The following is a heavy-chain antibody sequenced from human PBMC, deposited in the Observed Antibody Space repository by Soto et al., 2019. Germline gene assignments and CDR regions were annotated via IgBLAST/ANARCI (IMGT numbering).Heavy chain of an antibody. CDR1: GYTFTSYD. CDR3: ALVREIATSAFDI. V-gene: IGHV1-8*01. D-gene: IGHD1-1*01. J-gene: IGHJ3*02. CDR2: MNPNSGNT. Sequence: ASVKVSCKASGYTFTSYDINWVRQATGQGLEWMGWMNPNSGNTGYAQKFQGRVTMTRNTSISTAYMELSSLRSEDTAVYYCALVREIATSAFDIWGPGTIVTV.